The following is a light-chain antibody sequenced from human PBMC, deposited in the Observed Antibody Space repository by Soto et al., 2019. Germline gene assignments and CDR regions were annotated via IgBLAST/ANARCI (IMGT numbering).Light chain of an antibody. V-gene: IGKV3-11*01. J-gene: IGKJ5*01. CDR3: QLRSFLPIT. Sequence: IGLTQSPATLSLSPGERATLSCRASQSVRSYLAWYRQKPSQPPRLLIDDACNRATVIPSMFSGSGSGTDFTLTISILDPEDVTVYCCQLRSFLPITFGQGTRLEIK. CDR1: QSVRSY. CDR2: DAC.